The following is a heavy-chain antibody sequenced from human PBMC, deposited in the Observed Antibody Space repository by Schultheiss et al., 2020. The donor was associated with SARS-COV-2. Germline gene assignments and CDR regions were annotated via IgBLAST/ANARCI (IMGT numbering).Heavy chain of an antibody. J-gene: IGHJ5*02. V-gene: IGHV3-48*03. Sequence: GGSLRLSCVASGFTFANYEMNWVRQAPGKGLEWISFISSSSATIHYADSVKGRFTISRDNAKNSLYLQMNTLSAEDTAIYYCASLYVTSSVAWFDPWGQGTLVTVSS. CDR2: ISSSSATI. CDR3: ASLYVTSSVAWFDP. D-gene: IGHD6-6*01. CDR1: GFTFANYE.